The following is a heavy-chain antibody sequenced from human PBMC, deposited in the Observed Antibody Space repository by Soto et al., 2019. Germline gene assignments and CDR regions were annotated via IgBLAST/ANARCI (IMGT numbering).Heavy chain of an antibody. J-gene: IGHJ4*02. CDR1: GGSISSGDYY. CDR3: ARAASIAAAGPYPAFDY. Sequence: SETLSLTCTVSGGSISSGDYYWSWIRQPPGKGLEWIGYIYYSGSTYYNPSLKSRVTISVDTSKNQFSLKLSSVTAADTAVYYCARAASIAAAGPYPAFDYWGQGTLVTVSS. CDR2: IYYSGST. V-gene: IGHV4-30-4*01. D-gene: IGHD6-13*01.